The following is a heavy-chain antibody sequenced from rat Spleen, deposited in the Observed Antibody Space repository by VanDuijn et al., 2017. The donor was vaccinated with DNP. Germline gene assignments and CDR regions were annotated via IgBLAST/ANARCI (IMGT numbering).Heavy chain of an antibody. CDR2: KWSSGGT. Sequence: VXXXESGPGXXQPXXXLSXXXTXXXLSXXXNSXXXIRXPPGKGLRWLGVKWSSGGTDSNSGLKSRLRISRDTSKSQVFLKMNSLQTEDTAMYFCARYYGYNYYAMDAWGQGTSVTVSS. V-gene: IGHV2-47*01. CDR1: XLSXXXNS. CDR3: ARYYGYNYYAMDA. J-gene: IGHJ4*01. D-gene: IGHD1-9*01.